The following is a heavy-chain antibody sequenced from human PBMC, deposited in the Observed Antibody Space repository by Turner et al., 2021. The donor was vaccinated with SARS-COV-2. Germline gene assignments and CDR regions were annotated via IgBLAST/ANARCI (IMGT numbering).Heavy chain of an antibody. D-gene: IGHD3-10*01. V-gene: IGHV3-53*01. CDR1: GSTVSSNY. J-gene: IGHJ4*02. CDR2: IYSGGST. CDR3: AREAPLGVNSMAFDY. Sequence: QLVESGGGLIQPGGSLILSCAASGSTVSSNYMNWVRQAQGKGLEWVSVIYSGGSTFYADSVKGRFTISRDNSKNTLYLQMNSLRAEETAVYYCAREAPLGVNSMAFDYWGQGTLVTVSS.